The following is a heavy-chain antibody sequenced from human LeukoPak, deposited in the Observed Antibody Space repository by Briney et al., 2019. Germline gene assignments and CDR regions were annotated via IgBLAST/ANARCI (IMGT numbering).Heavy chain of an antibody. J-gene: IGHJ5*02. CDR1: GFTFSIYW. CDR2: IKQDGSEK. Sequence: GGSLRLSCAASGFTFSIYWMSWVRQAPGRGLGWVANIKQDGSEKYYVDSVKGRFSISRDNAQNTLYLQMQSMRAGDTAVSYCARGRAPFDPWGKGTLVTVSS. V-gene: IGHV3-7*01. CDR3: ARGRAPFDP.